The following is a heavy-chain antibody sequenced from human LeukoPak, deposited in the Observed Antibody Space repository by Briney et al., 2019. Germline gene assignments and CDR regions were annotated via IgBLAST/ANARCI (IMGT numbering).Heavy chain of an antibody. CDR1: GGTFSSYA. Sequence: SVKVSCKASGGTFSSYAISWVRQAPGQGLEWMGGIIPIFGTANYAQKFQGRVTITADKSTSTAYMELSSLRSEDTAVYYCARVAVDIVATTKNYYMDVWGKGTTVTVSS. CDR3: ARVAVDIVATTKNYYMDV. D-gene: IGHD5-12*01. J-gene: IGHJ6*03. CDR2: IIPIFGTA. V-gene: IGHV1-69*06.